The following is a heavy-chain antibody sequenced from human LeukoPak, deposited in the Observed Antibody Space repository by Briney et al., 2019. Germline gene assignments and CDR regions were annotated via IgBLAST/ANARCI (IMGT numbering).Heavy chain of an antibody. V-gene: IGHV1-18*01. Sequence: ASVKVSCKASGYTFTSYGISWVRQAPGQGLEWMGWISAYNGNTNYAQKLQGRVTMTTDTSTSTAYMELSSLRSEDTAVYYCARVIRCSSTSCYYYYMDVWGKGTTVTVSS. CDR1: GYTFTSYG. CDR2: ISAYNGNT. D-gene: IGHD2-2*01. CDR3: ARVIRCSSTSCYYYYMDV. J-gene: IGHJ6*03.